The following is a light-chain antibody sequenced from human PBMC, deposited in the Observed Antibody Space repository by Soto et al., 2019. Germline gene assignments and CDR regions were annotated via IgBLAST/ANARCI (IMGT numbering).Light chain of an antibody. J-gene: IGKJ1*01. CDR3: QQYSDSPRT. CDR1: QSVRSN. CDR2: GAS. Sequence: EIVMKQSPANLSVSPGERATLSCRASQSVRSNLAWYQHKPGQDHRLLIYGASTRATGIPDRFSASGSGTDFTLTITRLEPEELAVYDCQQYSDSPRTVGQGTKVEIK. V-gene: IGKV3-15*01.